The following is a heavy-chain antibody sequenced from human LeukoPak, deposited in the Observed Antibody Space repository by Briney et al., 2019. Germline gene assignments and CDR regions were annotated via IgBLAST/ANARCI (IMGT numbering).Heavy chain of an antibody. CDR1: GGSISIYY. J-gene: IGHJ4*02. CDR3: ARGSSTVDY. D-gene: IGHD2-2*01. Sequence: ASETLSLTCTVSGGSISIYYWNWIRQPPGKGLEWIGYIYYTGTTNYNPSLKSRVTISVDTSKNQFSLKLSSVTAADTAVYYCARGSSTVDYWGQGTLVTVSS. CDR2: IYYTGTT. V-gene: IGHV4-59*12.